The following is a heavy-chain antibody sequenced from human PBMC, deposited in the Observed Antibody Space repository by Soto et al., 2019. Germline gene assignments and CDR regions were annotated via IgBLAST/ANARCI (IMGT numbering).Heavy chain of an antibody. CDR3: ARVPGGYQYYYYYYGMDV. CDR2: ISYDGGNK. CDR1: GFTFSSYA. D-gene: IGHD3-22*01. Sequence: GGSLRLSCAASGFTFSSYAMHWVRQAPGKGLEWVAVISYDGGNKYYADSVKGRFTISRDNSKNTLYLQMNSLRAEDTAVYYCARVPGGYQYYYYYYGMDVWGQGTTVTVSS. V-gene: IGHV3-30-3*01. J-gene: IGHJ6*02.